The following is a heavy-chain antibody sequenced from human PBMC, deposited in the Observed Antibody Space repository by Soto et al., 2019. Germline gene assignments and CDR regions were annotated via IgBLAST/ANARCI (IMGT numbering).Heavy chain of an antibody. D-gene: IGHD6-13*01. Sequence: SETLSLTCTVSGGSISSYYWSWIRQPPGKGLEWIGYIYYSGSTNYNPSLKSRVTISVDTSKNQFSLKLSSVTAADTAVYYCARGMRGSSWYNWFDPWGQGTLVTVS. CDR2: IYYSGST. J-gene: IGHJ5*02. V-gene: IGHV4-59*01. CDR3: ARGMRGSSWYNWFDP. CDR1: GGSISSYY.